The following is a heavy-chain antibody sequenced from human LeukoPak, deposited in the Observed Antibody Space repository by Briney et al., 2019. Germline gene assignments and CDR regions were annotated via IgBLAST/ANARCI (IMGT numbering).Heavy chain of an antibody. CDR1: GFTFSSYW. J-gene: IGHJ4*02. CDR3: AREGRVSGYDFDC. CDR2: INSDGSSI. Sequence: GWSLRLSCAASGFTFSSYWMHWVRQAPGKGLVGVSRINSDGSSITYADSVKGRFTISRDNAKNTLYLQMNSLGVEDTAVYYCAREGRVSGYDFDCWGQGTLVTVSS. V-gene: IGHV3-74*03. D-gene: IGHD5-12*01.